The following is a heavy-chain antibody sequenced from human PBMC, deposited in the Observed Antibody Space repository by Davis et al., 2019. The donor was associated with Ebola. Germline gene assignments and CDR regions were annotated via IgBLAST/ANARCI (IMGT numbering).Heavy chain of an antibody. V-gene: IGHV6-1*01. Sequence: PSETLSLTCAISGDSVSTAGWNWIRQSPSRGLEWLGRTYYKSKWYNDYAASVKSRITINPDTSKNQFTLQLNSVTPEDTAVYYCARGWLRGSFDIWGQGTMVIVSS. D-gene: IGHD5-24*01. J-gene: IGHJ3*02. CDR3: ARGWLRGSFDI. CDR1: GDSVSTAG. CDR2: TYYKSKWYN.